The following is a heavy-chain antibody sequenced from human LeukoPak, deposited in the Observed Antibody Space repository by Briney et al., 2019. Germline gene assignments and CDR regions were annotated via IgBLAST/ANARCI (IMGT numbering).Heavy chain of an antibody. CDR2: ISSSGSTI. J-gene: IGHJ6*03. Sequence: GGSLRLSCAASGFTFSDYYMSWIRQAPGKGLEWVSYISSSGSTIYYADSVKGRFTISRDNAKNSLYLQMNSLRAEDTAVYYCARVTSYYHYYYYMDVWGKGTTVTVSS. D-gene: IGHD3-9*01. V-gene: IGHV3-11*01. CDR1: GFTFSDYY. CDR3: ARVTSYYHYYYYMDV.